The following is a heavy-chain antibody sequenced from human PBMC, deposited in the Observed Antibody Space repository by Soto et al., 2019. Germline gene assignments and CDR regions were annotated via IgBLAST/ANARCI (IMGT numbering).Heavy chain of an antibody. J-gene: IGHJ4*02. D-gene: IGHD3-22*01. Sequence: PSETLSLTCTVSGGSVSSGSYYWSWIRQPPGKGLEWIGYIYYSGSTNYNPSLKSRVTISVDTSKNQFSLKLSSVTAADTAVYYCAREYYYDSSGYTYYFDYWGQGTLVTVSS. V-gene: IGHV4-61*01. CDR2: IYYSGST. CDR1: GGSVSSGSYY. CDR3: AREYYYDSSGYTYYFDY.